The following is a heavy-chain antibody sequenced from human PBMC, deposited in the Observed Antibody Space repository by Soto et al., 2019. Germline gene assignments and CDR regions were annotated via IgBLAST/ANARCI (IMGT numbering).Heavy chain of an antibody. J-gene: IGHJ6*02. Sequence: QVQLVESGGGVVQPGRSLTLSCAASGFTFSNYGMHWVRQAPGKGLEWVAVILNDGSNRYHADSVKDRFTISRENSKTTLYWQMNSLRAKDTAVYYCARDDEYSGNGMDVWGQGTTVTVS. CDR2: ILNDGSNR. D-gene: IGHD3-10*01. CDR3: ARDDEYSGNGMDV. CDR1: GFTFSNYG. V-gene: IGHV3-33*01.